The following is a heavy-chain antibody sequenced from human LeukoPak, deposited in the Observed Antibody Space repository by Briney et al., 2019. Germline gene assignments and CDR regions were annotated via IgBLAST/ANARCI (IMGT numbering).Heavy chain of an antibody. CDR3: AKRGRVESIDY. Sequence: KPGGSLRLSCAASGFTFSDYYMTWIRQAPGKGLEWVSYIRSGGTTTYYADSVKGRFTISRGNSKNTLYLQMNSLRAEDTAVYYCAKRGRVESIDYWGQGTLVTVSS. V-gene: IGHV3-11*01. CDR1: GFTFSDYY. J-gene: IGHJ4*02. D-gene: IGHD3-3*01. CDR2: IRSGGTTT.